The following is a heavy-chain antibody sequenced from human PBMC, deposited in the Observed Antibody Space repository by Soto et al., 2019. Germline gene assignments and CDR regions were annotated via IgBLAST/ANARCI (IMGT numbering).Heavy chain of an antibody. Sequence: GGSLRLSCAASGFTFSSYGMHWVRQAPGKGLEWVAVIWYDGSNKYYADSVKGRFTISRDNSKNTLYLQMNSLRAEDTAVYYCARAATVTTSYFDYWGQGTLVTVSS. CDR2: IWYDGSNK. J-gene: IGHJ4*02. CDR1: GFTFSSYG. V-gene: IGHV3-33*01. D-gene: IGHD4-17*01. CDR3: ARAATVTTSYFDY.